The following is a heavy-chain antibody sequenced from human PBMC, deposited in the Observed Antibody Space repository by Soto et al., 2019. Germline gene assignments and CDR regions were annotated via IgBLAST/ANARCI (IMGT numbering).Heavy chain of an antibody. V-gene: IGHV4-34*01. J-gene: IGHJ3*02. D-gene: IGHD3-22*01. CDR2: INHSGSA. CDR3: ARGRRYYDSSGYSKPFDI. Sequence: PSETLSLTCAVYGGSLSGFYWSWIRQPPGKGLEWIGQINHSGSANYSPSLESRVTISIDTSKNQFSLRLTSVTAADTAVYYCARGRRYYDSSGYSKPFDIWGQGTMVTVSS. CDR1: GGSLSGFY.